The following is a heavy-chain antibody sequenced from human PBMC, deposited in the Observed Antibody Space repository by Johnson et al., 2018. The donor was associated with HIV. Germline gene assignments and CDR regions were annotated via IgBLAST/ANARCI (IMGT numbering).Heavy chain of an antibody. D-gene: IGHD1-26*01. CDR3: ARVMGATQVMGAFEI. CDR2: IRYDGSNK. CDR1: GFTFADYG. V-gene: IGHV3-30*02. Sequence: VQLVESGGGVVQPGGSLRLSCAASGFTFADYGLHWVRQPPGKGLEWVAFIRYDGSNKYYADSVKGRFTISRDNSKNTLYLQMNSLRAEDTAVYYCARVMGATQVMGAFEIGGQGTMVTVSS. J-gene: IGHJ3*02.